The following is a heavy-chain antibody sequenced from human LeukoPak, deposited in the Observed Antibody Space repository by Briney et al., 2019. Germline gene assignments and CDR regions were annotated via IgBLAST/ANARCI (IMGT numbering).Heavy chain of an antibody. CDR2: FYYSGST. J-gene: IGHJ4*02. CDR1: GGSISSSIYY. V-gene: IGHV4-39*01. CDR3: ARFGYYYDSSGYYY. D-gene: IGHD3-22*01. Sequence: SETLSLTCTVPGGSISSSIYYWGWIRQPPGKGLEWIGSFYYSGSTYYNPSLKSRVTISVDTSKNQFSLKLSSVTAADTAVYYCARFGYYYDSSGYYYWGQGTLVTVSS.